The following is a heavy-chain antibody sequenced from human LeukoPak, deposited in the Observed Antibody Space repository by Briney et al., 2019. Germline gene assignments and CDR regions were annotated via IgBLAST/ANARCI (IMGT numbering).Heavy chain of an antibody. V-gene: IGHV3-53*01. Sequence: GGSLRLSCAASGFTVSSNYMSWVRQAPGKGLEWVSVIYSGGSTYYADSVKGRFTISRDNSKNTLYLQMNSLRAEDTAVYYCATLPIAAAGTVDYWGQGTLVTVSS. CDR1: GFTVSSNY. CDR3: ATLPIAAAGTVDY. J-gene: IGHJ4*02. CDR2: IYSGGST. D-gene: IGHD6-13*01.